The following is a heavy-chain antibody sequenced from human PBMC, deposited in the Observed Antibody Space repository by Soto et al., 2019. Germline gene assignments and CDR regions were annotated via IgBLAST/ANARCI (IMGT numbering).Heavy chain of an antibody. CDR3: ARVAAAAADSYFDY. D-gene: IGHD6-13*01. CDR2: IYYSGST. V-gene: IGHV4-31*03. Sequence: KSSETLSLTCTVSGGSISSGGYYWSWIRQHPGKGLEWIGYIYYSGSTYYNPSLKSRVTISVDTSKNQFSLKLSSVTAADTAVYYCARVAAAAADSYFDYWGQGTLVTVSS. CDR1: GGSISSGGYY. J-gene: IGHJ4*02.